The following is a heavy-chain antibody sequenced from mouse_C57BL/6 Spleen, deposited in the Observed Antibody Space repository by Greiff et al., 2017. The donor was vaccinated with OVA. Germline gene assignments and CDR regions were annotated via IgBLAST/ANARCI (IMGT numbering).Heavy chain of an antibody. J-gene: IGHJ2*01. Sequence: EVQLVESGGGLVKPGGSLKLSCAASGFTFSDYGMHWVRQAPEKGLEWVAYISRGSSTIYYADTVKGRFTISRDNAKNTLFLQMTSLRSEDTAMYYCARNVVADYWGQGTTLTVSS. CDR1: GFTFSDYG. CDR3: ARNVVADY. D-gene: IGHD1-1*01. V-gene: IGHV5-17*01. CDR2: ISRGSSTI.